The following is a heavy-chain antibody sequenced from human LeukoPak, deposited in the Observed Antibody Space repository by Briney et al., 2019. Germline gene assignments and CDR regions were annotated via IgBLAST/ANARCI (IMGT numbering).Heavy chain of an antibody. V-gene: IGHV1-2*02. CDR2: INTNSGAT. CDR3: ARDTGFPFFDY. Sequence: ASVKVSCKASGYTFTGYYIYWVRQAPGQGPEWLGWINTNSGATNYAQKFQGRVTLTRDTSISTVYMVLSRLRSDDTAVYYCARDTGFPFFDYWGQGTLVTVSS. J-gene: IGHJ4*01. CDR1: GYTFTGYY.